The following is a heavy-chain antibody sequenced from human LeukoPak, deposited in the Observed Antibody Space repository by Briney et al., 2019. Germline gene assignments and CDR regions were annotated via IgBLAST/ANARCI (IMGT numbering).Heavy chain of an antibody. J-gene: IGHJ3*02. CDR1: GGSFSGYY. CDR3: SRALRLSRDAFDI. CDR2: IRNKDYGETT. Sequence: QSSETLSLTCAVYGGSFSGYYWSWIRQPPGKGLEWVAFIRNKDYGETTEYAASVKGRFSISRDDSESIAYLQMSSLKAEDTAVYYCSRALRLSRDAFDIWGQGTMVTVSS. D-gene: IGHD2/OR15-2a*01. V-gene: IGHV3-71*01.